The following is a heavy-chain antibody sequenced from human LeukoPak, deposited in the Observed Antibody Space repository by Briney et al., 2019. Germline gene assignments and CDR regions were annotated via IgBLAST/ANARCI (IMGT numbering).Heavy chain of an antibody. CDR1: GFTFSSYS. Sequence: GGSLRLSCAASGFTFSSYSMNWVRQAPGKGLEWVSYISSSSSTIYYADSMKGRFTISRDNAKNSLYLQMNSLRAEDTAVYYCARNQIVGATGFDYWGQGTLVTVSS. V-gene: IGHV3-48*01. J-gene: IGHJ4*02. CDR2: ISSSSSTI. CDR3: ARNQIVGATGFDY. D-gene: IGHD1-26*01.